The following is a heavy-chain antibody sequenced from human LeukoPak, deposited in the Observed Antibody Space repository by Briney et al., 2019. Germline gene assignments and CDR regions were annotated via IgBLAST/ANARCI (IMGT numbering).Heavy chain of an antibody. CDR1: GGSISSGGYY. Sequence: PSQTLSLTCTVSGGSISSGGYYWSWIRQPPGKGLEWIGYIYHSGSTYYNPSLKSRVTISVDRSKNQFSLKLSSVTAADTAVYYCARTGVAAATQDYWGQGTLVTVSS. V-gene: IGHV4-30-2*01. J-gene: IGHJ4*02. CDR2: IYHSGST. D-gene: IGHD6-25*01. CDR3: ARTGVAAATQDY.